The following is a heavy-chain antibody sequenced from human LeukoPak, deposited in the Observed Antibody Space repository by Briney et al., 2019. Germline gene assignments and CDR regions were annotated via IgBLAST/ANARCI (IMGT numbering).Heavy chain of an antibody. CDR3: ARAAITMVVVEGSNWFDP. D-gene: IGHD3-22*01. CDR2: IMPISGTA. CDR1: GGTFSSYD. J-gene: IGHJ5*02. Sequence: SVKVSCKASGGTFSSYDISWVRQAPGQGLEWMGGIMPISGTANYAQKFQGRVTITADKPTNTAYMELSSLRSEDTAVYYCARAAITMVVVEGSNWFDPWGQGTLVTVSS. V-gene: IGHV1-69*06.